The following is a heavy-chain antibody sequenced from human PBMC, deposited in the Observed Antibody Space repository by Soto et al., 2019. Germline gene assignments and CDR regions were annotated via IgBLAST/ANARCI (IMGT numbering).Heavy chain of an antibody. CDR3: AKAWHYDKSGYFYQ. CDR2: ISDSGSST. CDR1: GFPFTNYA. D-gene: IGHD3-22*01. V-gene: IGHV3-23*01. J-gene: IGHJ4*02. Sequence: EVQLLESGGGLVQRGGSLRLSCAASGFPFTNYAMGWVRQAPGKGLEWVSGISDSGSSTYYADSVKGRFTNSRDNSKNTLYLQMNSLRAEDTAVYYCAKAWHYDKSGYFYQWGQGTLVTVSS.